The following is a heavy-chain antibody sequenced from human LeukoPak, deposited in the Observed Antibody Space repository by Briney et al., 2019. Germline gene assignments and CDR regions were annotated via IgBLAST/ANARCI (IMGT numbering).Heavy chain of an antibody. J-gene: IGHJ4*02. CDR2: VYKDGKM. V-gene: IGHV3-53*01. Sequence: GGSLRLSCAASGFTVSSTYMSWVRQSPGKGLEWVSVVYKDGKMFYIDSVKGRFAISRDTSKNTVYLQMNNLRAEDTAVYYCASRHCSGGDCYFAGAGPFDHWGQGTLVTVSS. CDR3: ASRHCSGGDCYFAGAGPFDH. D-gene: IGHD2-21*01. CDR1: GFTVSSTY.